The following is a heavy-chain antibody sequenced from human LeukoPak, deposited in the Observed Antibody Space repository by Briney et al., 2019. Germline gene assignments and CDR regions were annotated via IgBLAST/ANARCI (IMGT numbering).Heavy chain of an antibody. J-gene: IGHJ3*02. CDR3: ARRWLRQDAFGI. CDR2: ISAYNGNT. CDR1: GYTFSSYG. D-gene: IGHD5-12*01. V-gene: IGHV1-18*01. Sequence: ASVKASCKASGYTFSSYGVSWVRQAPGQGLEWMGWISAYNGNTNYAQKLQGRVTMTTDTSTSTAYMELRSLRSDDTAVDYCARRWLRQDAFGIWGQGTMVTVSS.